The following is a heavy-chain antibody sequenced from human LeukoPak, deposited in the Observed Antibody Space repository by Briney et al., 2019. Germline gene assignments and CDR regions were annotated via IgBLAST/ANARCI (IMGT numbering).Heavy chain of an antibody. CDR3: ARENSGSYREFDY. Sequence: SETLSLTCTVSGGSISSYYWSWIRQPAGKGLEWVGRIYTSGSTNYNASLKSRVSISVDTSKNQFSLKLSSVTAADTAVFYCARENSGSYREFDYWGQGTLVTVSS. D-gene: IGHD1-26*01. CDR2: IYTSGST. J-gene: IGHJ4*02. V-gene: IGHV4-4*07. CDR1: GGSISSYY.